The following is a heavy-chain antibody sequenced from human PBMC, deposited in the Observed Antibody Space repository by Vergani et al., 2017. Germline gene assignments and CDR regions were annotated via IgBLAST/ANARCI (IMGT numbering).Heavy chain of an antibody. CDR1: GGTFSSYA. CDR3: ARVGYCSSTSCYTIPYYYYYYGMDV. J-gene: IGHJ6*02. CDR2: ISAYNGNT. D-gene: IGHD2-2*02. V-gene: IGHV1-18*01. Sequence: QVQLVQSGAEVKKPGSSVKVSCKASGGTFSSYAISWVRQAPGQGLEWMGRISAYNGNTNYAQKLQGRVTMTTDTSTSTAYMELRSLRSDDTAVYYCARVGYCSSTSCYTIPYYYYYYGMDVWGQGTTVTVSS.